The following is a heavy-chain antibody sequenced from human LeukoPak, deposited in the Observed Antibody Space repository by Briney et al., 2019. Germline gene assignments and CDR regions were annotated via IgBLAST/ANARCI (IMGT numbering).Heavy chain of an antibody. D-gene: IGHD3-22*01. CDR1: GYTFTSYY. CDR2: INPSGGST. Sequence: GASVKVSCKASGYTFTSYYMHWVRQAPGQGLEWMGIINPSGGSTSYAQKFQGRVTMTRDMSTSTVYMELSSLRSEDTAVYYCARLVITGWYFDLWGRGTLVTVSS. CDR3: ARLVITGWYFDL. J-gene: IGHJ2*01. V-gene: IGHV1-46*01.